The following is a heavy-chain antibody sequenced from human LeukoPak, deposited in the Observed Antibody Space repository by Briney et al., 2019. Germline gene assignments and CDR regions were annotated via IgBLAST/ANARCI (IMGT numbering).Heavy chain of an antibody. V-gene: IGHV3-7*01. CDR1: GFTFSRYW. D-gene: IGHD5-12*01. CDR3: ARDRYSGYDYLFDY. CDR2: IKQDGSEK. J-gene: IGHJ4*02. Sequence: GGSLRLSCAASGFTFSRYWMSWVRQAPGKGLEWVANIKQDGSEKYYVDSVKGRFTISRDNAKNSLYLQMNSLRAEDTAVYYCARDRYSGYDYLFDYWGQGTLVTVSS.